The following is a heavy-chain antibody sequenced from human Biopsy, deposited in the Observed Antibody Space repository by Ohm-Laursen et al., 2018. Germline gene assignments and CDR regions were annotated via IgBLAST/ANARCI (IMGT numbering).Heavy chain of an antibody. CDR1: GGSFTGHY. Sequence: PGTLSLTCTVSGGSFTGHYWSWIRQPPGKGLEWIGHISYTGYTSYNSSLKSRVTISVDTSRNHFSLRLSSLTAADTAVYYCARGSNDFGGLYFPRWGQGTLLTDSS. V-gene: IGHV4-59*11. CDR3: ARGSNDFGGLYFPR. CDR2: ISYTGYT. J-gene: IGHJ4*02. D-gene: IGHD4-23*01.